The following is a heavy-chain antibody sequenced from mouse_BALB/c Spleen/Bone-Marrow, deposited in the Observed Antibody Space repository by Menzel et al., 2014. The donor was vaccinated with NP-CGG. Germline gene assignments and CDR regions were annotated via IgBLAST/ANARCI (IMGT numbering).Heavy chain of an antibody. V-gene: IGHV14-3*02. CDR1: GFSIKDPY. CDR2: IDPANYNT. D-gene: IGHD4-1*01. J-gene: IGHJ3*01. CDR3: ATLTGTFDY. Sequence: EVQLQQSGAELVKPGASVKLSCTTSGFSIKDPYIHWVKQRPEQGLEWIGRIDPANYNTQYDPKFQGKATITADTPSSAAYLQLNSLTSEDTAVYYCATLTGTFDYWGQGTPVTVSA.